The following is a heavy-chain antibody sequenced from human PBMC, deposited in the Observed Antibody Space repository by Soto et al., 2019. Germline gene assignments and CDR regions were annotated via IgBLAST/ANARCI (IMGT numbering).Heavy chain of an antibody. Sequence: EVQLLESGGGLVQSGGSLRLSCAASGFTFSSHAMTWVRQAPGKGLEWVSSVNDNGGSRYYADSVQGRFTISRDNSKNTLYLQMSSLRAEDTAVYYCAKASIQQLVRIGMDVWGQGTTVTVSS. J-gene: IGHJ6*02. CDR2: VNDNGGSR. CDR3: AKASIQQLVRIGMDV. V-gene: IGHV3-23*01. CDR1: GFTFSSHA. D-gene: IGHD6-13*01.